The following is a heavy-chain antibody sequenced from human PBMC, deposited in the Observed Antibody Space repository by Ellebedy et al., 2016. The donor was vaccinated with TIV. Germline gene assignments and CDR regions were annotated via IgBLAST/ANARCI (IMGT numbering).Heavy chain of an antibody. D-gene: IGHD1-26*01. Sequence: AASVKVSCKASGYTFTTYYIHWVRRAPGQGLEWMGIITPSSGSTSSAQKFQGRVTLTSDTSTSTVYMELSSLRSADTAVYYCARGGEWEPREHLHHWGQGTLVTVYS. CDR2: ITPSSGST. CDR3: ARGGEWEPREHLHH. J-gene: IGHJ1*01. CDR1: GYTFTTYY. V-gene: IGHV1-46*01.